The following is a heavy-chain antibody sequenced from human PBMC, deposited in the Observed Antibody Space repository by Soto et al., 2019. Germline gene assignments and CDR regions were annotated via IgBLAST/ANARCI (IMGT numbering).Heavy chain of an antibody. V-gene: IGHV3-23*01. CDR1: GFTFSSYA. CDR2: ISGSGGST. D-gene: IGHD3-9*01. CDR3: AKPRLELRYFDWLFDY. Sequence: LGGSLRLSCAASGFTFSSYAMSWVRQAPGKGLEWVSAISGSGGSTYYADSVKGRFTISRDNSKNTLYLQMNSLRAEDTAVYYCAKPRLELRYFDWLFDYWGQGTLVTVSS. J-gene: IGHJ4*02.